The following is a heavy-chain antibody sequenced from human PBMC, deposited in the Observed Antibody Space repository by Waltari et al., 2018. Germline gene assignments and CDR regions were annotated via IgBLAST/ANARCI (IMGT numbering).Heavy chain of an antibody. J-gene: IGHJ4*02. CDR1: GITLSSNG. Sequence: VQLVESGGGLVQPGGSLGLSCATSGITLSSNGMNWVRQAPGKGLEWVSYISGSGSTIYYADSVRGRFTISRDSSKNTVYLQMDSLRPEDTAVYYCAKGYNYCFDFWGQGTLVTVSS. CDR2: ISGSGSTI. V-gene: IGHV3-48*01. CDR3: AKGYNYCFDF. D-gene: IGHD5-12*01.